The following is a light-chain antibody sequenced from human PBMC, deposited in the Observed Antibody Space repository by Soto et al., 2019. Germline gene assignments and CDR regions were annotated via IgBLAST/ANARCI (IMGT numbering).Light chain of an antibody. Sequence: EIVMTQSPATLSVSPRERATLSCRASQSVSSNLAWYQQKPGQAPRLLIYGASTRATGIPARFSGSGSGTEFTLTISSLQSEDFAVYYCQQYNNWPPMNTFGPGTKVDIK. CDR1: QSVSSN. V-gene: IGKV3-15*01. J-gene: IGKJ3*01. CDR2: GAS. CDR3: QQYNNWPPMNT.